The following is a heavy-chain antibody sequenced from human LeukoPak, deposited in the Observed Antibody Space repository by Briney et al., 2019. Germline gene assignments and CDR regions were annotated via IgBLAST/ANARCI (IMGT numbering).Heavy chain of an antibody. CDR1: GFTFSSYG. V-gene: IGHV3-30*18. CDR3: AKDLGAIDLGLFDY. CDR2: ISYDGSNK. D-gene: IGHD3-16*01. J-gene: IGHJ4*02. Sequence: WGSLRLSCAASGFTFSSYGMHWVRQAPGKGLEWVAVISYDGSNKYYADSVKGRFTISRDNSKNTLYLQMNSLRAEDTAVYYCAKDLGAIDLGLFDYWGQGTLVTVSS.